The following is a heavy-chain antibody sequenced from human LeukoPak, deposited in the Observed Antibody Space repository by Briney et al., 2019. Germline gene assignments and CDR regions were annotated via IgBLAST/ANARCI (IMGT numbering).Heavy chain of an antibody. CDR3: ARAPSEIGGYYPEYFRH. V-gene: IGHV3-74*01. CDR1: GFTFSTYW. Sequence: TGGYLRLSCAASGFTFSTYWMHWVRQAPGKGLVWVSRIKSDGSTNYADSVKGRFTISRDNAKNTVSLQMNSLRPEDTGVYYCARAPSEIGGYYPEYFRHWGQGTLVTVSS. D-gene: IGHD3-22*01. J-gene: IGHJ1*01. CDR2: IKSDGST.